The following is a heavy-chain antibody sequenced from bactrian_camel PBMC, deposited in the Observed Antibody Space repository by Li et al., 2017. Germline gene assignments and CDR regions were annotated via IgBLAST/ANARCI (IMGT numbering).Heavy chain of an antibody. CDR3: AARVFGRCSSVDLAFRNFDS. CDR2: IAYDGWVS. D-gene: IGHD1*01. Sequence: VQLVESGGGLVQPGGSLRLSCSASGFQFADYPMSWVRQAPGKGLEWVAQIAYDGWVSRYHDSAKGRFTISKDNAKNTLYLQMDSLKPEDTAIYYCAARVFGRCSSVDLAFRNFDSWGQGTQVTVS. CDR1: GFQFADYP. J-gene: IGHJ6*01. V-gene: IGHV3S42*01.